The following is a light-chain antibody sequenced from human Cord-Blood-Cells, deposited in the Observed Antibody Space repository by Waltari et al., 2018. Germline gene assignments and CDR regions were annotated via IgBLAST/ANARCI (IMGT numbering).Light chain of an antibody. CDR3: QVWDSSSDHYV. J-gene: IGLJ1*01. CDR1: NIGSKS. V-gene: IGLV3-21*04. CDR2: YDS. Sequence: SYVLTQPPSASLAPGKTARITCGGNNIGSKSVHWYQQKPGQAPVLVIYYDSDRPSGIPERFSGSNSGNTATLTISRVEAGDEADYYCQVWDSSSDHYVFGTGTKVTVL.